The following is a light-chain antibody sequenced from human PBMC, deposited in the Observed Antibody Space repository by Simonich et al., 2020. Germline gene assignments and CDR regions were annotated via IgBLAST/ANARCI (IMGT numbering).Light chain of an antibody. CDR3: SSYTSSSTWV. CDR1: SSDVGGYNN. CDR2: DVN. J-gene: IGLJ3*02. V-gene: IGLV2-14*03. Sequence: QSALTPPASVSGSPGQSITISCTGTSSDVGGYNNVSWYQHHPGKAPKPKMYDVNKRASGVSKRVSGSKSGNTASLTISVLQAEDEAGYYCSSYTSSSTWVFGGGTKLTVL.